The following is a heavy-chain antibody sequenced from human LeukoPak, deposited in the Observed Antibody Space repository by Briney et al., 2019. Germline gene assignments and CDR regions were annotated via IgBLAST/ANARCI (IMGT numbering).Heavy chain of an antibody. J-gene: IGHJ4*02. CDR3: AKDQGVYCGGDCYSAPDY. D-gene: IGHD2-21*02. CDR2: IYTRGST. Sequence: GGSLRLSCAASGLTVSSNYMSWVRQAPGKGLEWVSVIYTRGSTYYADSVKGRFTISRDNSKNTLFLQMNSLRAEDTAVYYCAKDQGVYCGGDCYSAPDYWGQGTLVTVSS. CDR1: GLTVSSNY. V-gene: IGHV3-53*01.